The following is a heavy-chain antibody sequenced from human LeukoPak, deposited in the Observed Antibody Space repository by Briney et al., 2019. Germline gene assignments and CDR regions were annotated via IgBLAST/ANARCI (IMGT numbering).Heavy chain of an antibody. CDR2: IYYSGST. CDR1: GGSISSYY. J-gene: IGHJ4*02. CDR3: ARGFGIVGATSFDY. V-gene: IGHV4-59*12. Sequence: SETLSLTCTVSGGSISSYYWSWIRQPPGKGLEWIGYIYYSGSTNYNPSLKSRVTISVDTSKNQFSLKLSSVTAADTAVYYCARGFGIVGATSFDYWAREPWSPSPQ. D-gene: IGHD1-26*01.